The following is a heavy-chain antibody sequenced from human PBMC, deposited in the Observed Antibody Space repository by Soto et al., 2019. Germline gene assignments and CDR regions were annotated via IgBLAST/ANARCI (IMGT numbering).Heavy chain of an antibody. CDR2: MSRSGDST. J-gene: IGHJ6*04. Sequence: PGGSLRLSCTASGFTFSSYAMSWVRKAQGKGLEWVSAMSRSGDSTYYADSVKGRFTISRDNSKNTLYVQMNSLRAEDTAVYYCAKSLLVGYCSGGTCYSLAGMDVLGKGTTVTGS. CDR1: GFTFSSYA. V-gene: IGHV3-23*01. CDR3: AKSLLVGYCSGGTCYSLAGMDV. D-gene: IGHD2-15*01.